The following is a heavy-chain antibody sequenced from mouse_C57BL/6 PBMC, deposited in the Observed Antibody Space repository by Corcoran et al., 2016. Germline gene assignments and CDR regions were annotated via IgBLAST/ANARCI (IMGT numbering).Heavy chain of an antibody. CDR2: IYPRDGST. J-gene: IGHJ2*01. Sequence: QVQLQQSGPELVKPGASVKLSCKASGYTFTSYDINWVKQRPGQGLEWIGWIYPRDGSTKYNEKFKGKATLTVDTSSSTAYMELHSLTSEDSAVYFCAREGAITTVVAPFDYWGQGTTLTVSS. CDR1: GYTFTSYD. V-gene: IGHV1-85*01. CDR3: AREGAITTVVAPFDY. D-gene: IGHD1-1*01.